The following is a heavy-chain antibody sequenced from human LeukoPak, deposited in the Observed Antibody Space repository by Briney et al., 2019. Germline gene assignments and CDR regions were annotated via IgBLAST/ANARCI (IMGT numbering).Heavy chain of an antibody. CDR3: AKGSGWYV. CDR2: ISGSGGST. V-gene: IGHV3-23*01. D-gene: IGHD6-19*01. J-gene: IGHJ4*02. CDR1: GFTFSSSS. Sequence: GGSLRLSCAASGFTFSSSSMSWVRQASGKGLEWVSVISGSGGSTDYADSVKGRFTISRDNSKNTLYLQINSLRAEDTAVYYCAKGSGWYVWGQGTLVTVSS.